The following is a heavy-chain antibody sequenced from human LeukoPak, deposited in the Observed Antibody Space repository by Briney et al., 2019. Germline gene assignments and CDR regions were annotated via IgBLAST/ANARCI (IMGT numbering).Heavy chain of an antibody. CDR3: ARASPDHGGWFDP. CDR2: IYYSGST. D-gene: IGHD4/OR15-4a*01. CDR1: GGSISSGDYY. V-gene: IGHV4-30-4*01. Sequence: PSQTLSLTCTVSGGSISSGDYYWSWIRQPPRKGLEWIGYIYYSGSTYYNPSLKSRVTISVDTSKNQFSLKLSSVTAADTAVYYCARASPDHGGWFDPWGQGTLVTVSS. J-gene: IGHJ5*02.